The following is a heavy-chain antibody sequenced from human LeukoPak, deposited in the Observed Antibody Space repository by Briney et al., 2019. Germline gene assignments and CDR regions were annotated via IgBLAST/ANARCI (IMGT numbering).Heavy chain of an antibody. D-gene: IGHD2-15*01. J-gene: IGHJ5*02. CDR3: ATSWVYCGGGSCYSPNWFDP. V-gene: IGHV1-46*01. Sequence: ASVKVSCKASGYTFTSYYMHWVRQAPGQGLEWMGIINPSGGSTSYAQKFQGRVTMTRDMSTSTVYMELSSLRSEDTAVYYCATSWVYCGGGSCYSPNWFDPWGQGTLVTVSS. CDR1: GYTFTSYY. CDR2: INPSGGST.